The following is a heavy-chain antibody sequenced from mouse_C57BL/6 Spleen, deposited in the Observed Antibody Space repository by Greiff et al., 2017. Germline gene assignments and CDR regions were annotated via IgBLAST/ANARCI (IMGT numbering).Heavy chain of an antibody. CDR2: ISDGGSYT. J-gene: IGHJ2*01. CDR3: ARNSGGTWLSC. V-gene: IGHV5-4*03. D-gene: IGHD1-1*01. CDR1: GFTFSSYA. Sequence: EVKRVESGGGLVKPGGSLKLSCAASGFTFSSYAMSWVRQTPEKRLEWVATISDGGSYTYYPDNVKGRFTISRDNAKNNLYLQMSHLKSEDTAMYYCARNSGGTWLSCWGQSTTLTVSS.